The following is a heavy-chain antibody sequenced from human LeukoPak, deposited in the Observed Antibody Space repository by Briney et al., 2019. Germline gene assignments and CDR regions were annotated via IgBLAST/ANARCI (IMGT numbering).Heavy chain of an antibody. D-gene: IGHD3-9*01. CDR1: GFTFSSYA. J-gene: IGHJ4*02. V-gene: IGHV3-23*01. CDR3: ASQYDILTGYYNKDY. Sequence: GGSLRLSCAASGFTFSSYAMSWVRQAPGKGLEWVSAISGSGGSTYYADSVKGRFTISRDNSKNTLYLQMNSLRAEDTAVYYCASQYDILTGYYNKDYWGQGTLVTVSS. CDR2: ISGSGGST.